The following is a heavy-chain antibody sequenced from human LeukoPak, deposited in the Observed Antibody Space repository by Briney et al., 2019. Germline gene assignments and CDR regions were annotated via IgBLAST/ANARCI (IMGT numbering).Heavy chain of an antibody. CDR2: ISGGGGST. Sequence: PGGSLRLSCAASGLTFSSYAMSWVRQAPVKGLEWVSAISGGGGSTYYADSVKGRFTISRDNSKNTLYLQMKSLRAEDTVVYYYAKTEYDILTGYSDWGQGTRVTVSS. CDR1: GLTFSSYA. V-gene: IGHV3-23*01. D-gene: IGHD3-9*01. CDR3: AKTEYDILTGYSD. J-gene: IGHJ4*02.